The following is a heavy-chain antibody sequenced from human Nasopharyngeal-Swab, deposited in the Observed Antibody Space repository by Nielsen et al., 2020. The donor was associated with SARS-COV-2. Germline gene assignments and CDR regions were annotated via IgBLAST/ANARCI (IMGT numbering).Heavy chain of an antibody. CDR1: GYTFTSYY. J-gene: IGHJ4*02. Sequence: ASVKVSCKASGYTFTSYYMHWVRQAPGQGLEWMVIINPSGGSTSYAQKFQGRVTMTRDTSTSTVYMELSSLRSEDTAVYYCARGSRLSTVTTGDYFDYWGQGTLVTVSS. D-gene: IGHD4-17*01. CDR3: ARGSRLSTVTTGDYFDY. V-gene: IGHV1-46*01. CDR2: INPSGGST.